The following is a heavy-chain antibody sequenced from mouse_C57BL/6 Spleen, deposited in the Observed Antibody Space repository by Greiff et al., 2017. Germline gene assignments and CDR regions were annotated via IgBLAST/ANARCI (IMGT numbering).Heavy chain of an antibody. CDR3: AKSDLYGSSPWFAY. J-gene: IGHJ3*01. V-gene: IGHV2-5*01. CDR1: GFSLTSYG. Sequence: VKLVESGPGLVQPSQSLSITCTVSGFSLTSYGVHWVRQSPGKGLEWLGVIWSGGSTDYNAAIMSRLSITTDNSKSQVFFKMNSLQADDTAIDYCAKSDLYGSSPWFAYWGQGTLVTVSA. D-gene: IGHD1-1*01. CDR2: IWSGGST.